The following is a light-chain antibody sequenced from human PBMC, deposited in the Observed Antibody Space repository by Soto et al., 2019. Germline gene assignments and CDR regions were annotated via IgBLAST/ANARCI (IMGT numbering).Light chain of an antibody. CDR3: QQSYSTPYT. J-gene: IGKJ2*01. Sequence: DIQMTQSPSSLSASVGDRVTITCRASQSISSYLNWYQQKPGKAPKLLIYAASRLQSGVPSRFSGSGSGTDFTLTIRILQPEDFATYYCQQSYSTPYTVXQGTKVDI. CDR1: QSISSY. CDR2: AAS. V-gene: IGKV1-39*01.